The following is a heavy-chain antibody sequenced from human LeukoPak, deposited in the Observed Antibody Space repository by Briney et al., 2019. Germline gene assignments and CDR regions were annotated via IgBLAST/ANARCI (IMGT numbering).Heavy chain of an antibody. Sequence: GGSLRLSCAASGFTFSSYAMSWVRQAPGKGLEWVSAISGSGGSTHYADSVKGRFTISRDNSKNTLYLQMNSLRAEDTAVYYCARQITSPYYYYGMDVWGQGTTVTVSS. CDR2: ISGSGGST. CDR3: ARQITSPYYYYGMDV. CDR1: GFTFSSYA. V-gene: IGHV3-23*01. D-gene: IGHD3-10*01. J-gene: IGHJ6*02.